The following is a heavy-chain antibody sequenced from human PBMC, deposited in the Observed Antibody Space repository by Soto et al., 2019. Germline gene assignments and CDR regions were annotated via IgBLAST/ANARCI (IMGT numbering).Heavy chain of an antibody. CDR2: IYYSGIT. CDR1: GGSISSSSYY. V-gene: IGHV4-39*01. CDR3: ARLNCGGDCYRNYYYGMDV. Sequence: SETLSLTCTVSGGSISSSSYYWGWIRQPPGKGLEWIGSIYYSGITYYNPSLKSRVTISVDTSKNQFSLKLSSVTAADTAVYYCARLNCGGDCYRNYYYGMDVWGQGTTVTVSS. D-gene: IGHD2-21*02. J-gene: IGHJ6*02.